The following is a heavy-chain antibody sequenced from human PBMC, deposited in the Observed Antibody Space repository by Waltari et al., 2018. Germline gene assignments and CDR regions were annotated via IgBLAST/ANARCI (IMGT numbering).Heavy chain of an antibody. Sequence: EVQLVESGGGLVKPGGSLRRSCAASGFPFSGYSMNWVRQAPGKGLECVSSISSSSSYIYYADSVKGRFTISRDNAKNSLYLQMNSLRAEDTTVYYCARDLVGWELLSLSLDYWGQGTLVTVSA. CDR3: ARDLVGWELLSLSLDY. CDR2: ISSSSSYI. CDR1: GFPFSGYS. D-gene: IGHD1-26*01. J-gene: IGHJ4*02. V-gene: IGHV3-21*01.